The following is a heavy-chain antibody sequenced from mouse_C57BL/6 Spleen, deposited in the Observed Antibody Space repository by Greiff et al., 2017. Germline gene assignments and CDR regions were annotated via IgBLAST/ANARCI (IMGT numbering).Heavy chain of an antibody. CDR3: ANYYGSSYAGEFAY. CDR2: ILPGSGST. V-gene: IGHV1-9*01. D-gene: IGHD1-1*01. CDR1: GYTFTGYW. Sequence: QVQLQQSGAELMKPGASVKLSCKATGYTFTGYWIEWVKQRPGHGLEWIGEILPGSGSTNYNEKFKGKATFTADTSSNTAYMQLSSLTTEDSAIYYCANYYGSSYAGEFAYWGQGTLVTVSA. J-gene: IGHJ3*01.